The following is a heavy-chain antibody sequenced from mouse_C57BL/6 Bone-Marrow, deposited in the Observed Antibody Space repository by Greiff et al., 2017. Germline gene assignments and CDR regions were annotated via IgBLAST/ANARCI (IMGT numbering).Heavy chain of an antibody. D-gene: IGHD1-1*01. V-gene: IGHV14-1*01. Sequence: EVQLQESGAELVRPGASVKLSCTASGFNIKDYYMHWVKQRPEQGLEWIGRIDPEDGDTEYAPKFQGKATMTADTSSNTAYLQLSSLTSEDTAVYYCTTNYYGSSYERYFDVWGTGTTVTVSS. CDR1: GFNIKDYY. J-gene: IGHJ1*03. CDR3: TTNYYGSSYERYFDV. CDR2: IDPEDGDT.